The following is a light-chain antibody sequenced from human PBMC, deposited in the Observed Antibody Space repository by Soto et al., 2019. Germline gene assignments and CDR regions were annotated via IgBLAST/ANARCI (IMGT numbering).Light chain of an antibody. CDR3: QQYDSSTGT. CDR1: HSVSSSS. J-gene: IGKJ1*01. V-gene: IGKV3-20*01. Sequence: EIVLTQSPGTLSLSPGERATLSCRASHSVSSSSLAWYQQKPGQAPRLLMYDTSSRATGIPDRFSGRGSGTDFTLTISRLEPEDFAVYYCQQYDSSTGTFGQGTKVEIK. CDR2: DTS.